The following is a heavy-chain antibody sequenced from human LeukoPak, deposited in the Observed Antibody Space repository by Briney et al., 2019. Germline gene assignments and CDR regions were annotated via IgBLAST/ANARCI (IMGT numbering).Heavy chain of an antibody. CDR2: INPNSGGT. V-gene: IGHV1-2*02. CDR3: ARGVGLYYYDSSGYYFDY. J-gene: IGHJ4*02. CDR1: GYTFTSYY. D-gene: IGHD3-22*01. Sequence: ASVKVSCKASGYTFTSYYMHWVRQAPGQGLEWMGWINPNSGGTNYAQKFQGRVTMTRDTSISTAYMELSRLRSDDTAVYYCARGVGLYYYDSSGYYFDYWGQGTLVTVSS.